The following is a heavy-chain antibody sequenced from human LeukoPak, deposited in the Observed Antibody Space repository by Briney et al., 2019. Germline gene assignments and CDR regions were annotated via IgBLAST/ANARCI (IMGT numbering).Heavy chain of an antibody. J-gene: IGHJ4*02. CDR3: ASYDWSYGASY. CDR2: IYYSGST. CDR1: GASISSSSYY. V-gene: IGHV4-39*07. D-gene: IGHD5-12*01. Sequence: PSETLSHTCTVSGASISSSSYYWGWIRQPPGKGLEWIGSIYYSGSTYYNPSLKSRVTMSVDTSKNQFSLKLSSVTAADTAVYYCASYDWSYGASYWGQGTLVTVSS.